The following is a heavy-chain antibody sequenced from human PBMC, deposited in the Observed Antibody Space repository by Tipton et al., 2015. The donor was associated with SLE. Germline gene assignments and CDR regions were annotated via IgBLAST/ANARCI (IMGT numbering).Heavy chain of an antibody. CDR3: AKGREILTGYYRDYYFYMDV. D-gene: IGHD3-9*01. CDR2: ISTGGITS. CDR1: EFTFSDYS. J-gene: IGHJ6*03. V-gene: IGHV3-23*01. Sequence: LRLSCAASEFTFSDYSMSWVRQAPGKGLEWVSSISTGGITSYYADSVKGRFTISRDNSKDTLYLQMSSLRAEDTAVYYCAKGREILTGYYRDYYFYMDVWGKGTSITVSS.